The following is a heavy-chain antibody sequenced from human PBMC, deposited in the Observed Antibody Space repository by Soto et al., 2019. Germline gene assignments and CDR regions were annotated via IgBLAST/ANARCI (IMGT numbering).Heavy chain of an antibody. CDR1: GGSISSYS. J-gene: IGHJ4*02. Sequence: PSETLSLTCTVSGGSISSYSWSWVRQPPGKGLEWVGYIYYGGSTTCSPSLYSRVTISVDTSKNQFSLKLSSVTAADTAVYYCARQNYDYVVVSYRYTVTSPFDFWGQGTLVTVSS. V-gene: IGHV4-59*08. D-gene: IGHD3-16*02. CDR3: ARQNYDYVVVSYRYTVTSPFDF. CDR2: IYYGGST.